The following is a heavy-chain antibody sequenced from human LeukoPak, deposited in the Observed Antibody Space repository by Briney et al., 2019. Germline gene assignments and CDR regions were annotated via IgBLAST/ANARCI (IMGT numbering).Heavy chain of an antibody. J-gene: IGHJ4*02. Sequence: GGSLRLSCAASGFTFSTYAMTWVRQAPGKGLEWVALITGTSGGSTITTYYADSVKGRFTISRDNSKNTLFLQMNSLRDEDTAIYYCAKGPASGYCRGGWCHDSPFDSWGQGTPVTVSS. V-gene: IGHV3-23*01. CDR3: AKGPASGYCRGGWCHDSPFDS. CDR1: GFTFSTYA. D-gene: IGHD2-15*01. CDR2: ITGTSGGSTITT.